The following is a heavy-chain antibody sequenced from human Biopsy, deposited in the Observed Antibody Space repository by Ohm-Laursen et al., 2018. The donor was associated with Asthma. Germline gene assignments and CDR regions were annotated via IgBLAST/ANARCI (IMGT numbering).Heavy chain of an antibody. CDR3: ARGPELDV. J-gene: IGHJ6*02. CDR1: GGSVSSGSHY. CDR2: TNERGVT. V-gene: IGHV4-61*01. Sequence: GTLSLTCTVSGGSVSSGSHYWTWIRQSPGKGLEWTGETNERGVTNNNPSLKSRVIISIDTYWNRVSLKLTSVTAADTAVYYCARGPELDVWGQGTTVTVSS.